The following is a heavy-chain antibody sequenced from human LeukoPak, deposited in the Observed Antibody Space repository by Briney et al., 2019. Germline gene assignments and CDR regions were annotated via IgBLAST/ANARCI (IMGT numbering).Heavy chain of an antibody. D-gene: IGHD5-18*01. CDR2: IIPIFGTA. CDR1: GGTFSSYA. CDR3: ARAQGVDTAMEDGMDV. J-gene: IGHJ6*02. V-gene: IGHV1-69*13. Sequence: SVKVSCKASGGTFSSYAISWVRQAPGQGLGWMGGIIPIFGTANYAQKFQGRVTITADESTSTAYMELSSLRSEDTAVYYCARAQGVDTAMEDGMDVWGQGTTVTVSS.